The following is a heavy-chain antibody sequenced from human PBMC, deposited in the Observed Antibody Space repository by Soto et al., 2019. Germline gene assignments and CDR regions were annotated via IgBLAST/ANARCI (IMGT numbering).Heavy chain of an antibody. V-gene: IGHV4-59*08. CDR1: GDSITSYH. CDR3: AGDIRSGSYRFDY. D-gene: IGHD1-26*01. CDR2: IFNSGST. Sequence: QVQLQESGPGLVKPSETLSLTCTVSGDSITSYHWSWIRQSPGKGLEWIGYIFNSGSTAYNTYLKSRVTISADRSKNQFSLKLSSVTAADTAVYYCAGDIRSGSYRFDYWGQGTLVTVSS. J-gene: IGHJ4*02.